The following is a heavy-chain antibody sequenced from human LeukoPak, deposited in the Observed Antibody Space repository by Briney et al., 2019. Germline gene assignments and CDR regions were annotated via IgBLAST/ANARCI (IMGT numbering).Heavy chain of an antibody. CDR3: ARRRQRRITMIATGYYFDY. CDR2: INHSGST. J-gene: IGHJ4*02. Sequence: SETLSLTCAVYGGSFSGYYWSWIRQPPGKGLEWIGEINHSGSTNYNPSLKSRVTISVDTSKNQFSLKLSSVTAADTAVYYCARRRQRRITMIATGYYFDYWGQGTLVTVSS. CDR1: GGSFSGYY. V-gene: IGHV4-34*01. D-gene: IGHD3-22*01.